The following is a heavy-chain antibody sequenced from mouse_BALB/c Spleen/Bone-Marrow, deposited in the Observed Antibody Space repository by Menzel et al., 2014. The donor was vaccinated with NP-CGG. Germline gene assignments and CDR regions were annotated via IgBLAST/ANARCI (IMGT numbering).Heavy chain of an antibody. CDR2: ISNGGGST. V-gene: IGHV5-12*02. CDR3: ARHNYDETWFAY. D-gene: IGHD2-4*01. CDR1: GFTFSDYY. Sequence: EVKLMESGGGLVQPGGSLNLSCATSGFTFSDYYMYWVRQTPEKRLEWVAYISNGGGSTYYPDTVKGRFTISRDNAKNTLYLQMSRLTSEATAMYYCARHNYDETWFAYWGQGTLVTVSA. J-gene: IGHJ3*01.